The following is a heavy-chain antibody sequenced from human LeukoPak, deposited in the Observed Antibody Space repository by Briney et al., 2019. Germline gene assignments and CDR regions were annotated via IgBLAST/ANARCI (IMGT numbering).Heavy chain of an antibody. CDR1: GFTFSSYG. J-gene: IGHJ4*02. Sequence: GGSLRLSCAASGFTFSSYGMSWVRQAPGKGLEWVSAIRDSGSGTHYADSVKGRFTTSRDNSKNTLFLQMNSLRAEDTAIYYCAKYGPQDSGSSHFDYWGQGALVTVSS. V-gene: IGHV3-23*01. CDR2: IRDSGSGT. CDR3: AKYGPQDSGSSHFDY. D-gene: IGHD1-26*01.